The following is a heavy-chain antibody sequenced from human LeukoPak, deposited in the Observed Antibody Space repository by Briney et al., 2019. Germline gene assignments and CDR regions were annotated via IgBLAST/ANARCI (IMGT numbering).Heavy chain of an antibody. V-gene: IGHV4-59*01. CDR1: VVAISGDS. Sequence: SETLSLTCTVSVVAISGDSGSCSREPPGKGLAWIGNIYNTGTARHNPSLKSRVAISEDTSKNQFSLKLTSVTAADTAVYYCARGQGWYDPWGRGTLVTVS. J-gene: IGHJ5*02. CDR3: ARGQGWYDP. CDR2: IYNTGTA.